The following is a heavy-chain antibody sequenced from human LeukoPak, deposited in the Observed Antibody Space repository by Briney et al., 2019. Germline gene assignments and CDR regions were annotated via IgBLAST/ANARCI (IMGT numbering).Heavy chain of an antibody. CDR1: GGTFSSYA. V-gene: IGHV1-69*06. Sequence: GSSVKVSCKASGGTFSSYAISWVRQAPGQGLEWMGGIIPIFGTANYAQKFQGRVTITADKSTSTAYMELSSLRSEDTAVYYCARVILHGDYPDGYFDYWGQGTLVTVSS. D-gene: IGHD4-17*01. J-gene: IGHJ4*02. CDR3: ARVILHGDYPDGYFDY. CDR2: IIPIFGTA.